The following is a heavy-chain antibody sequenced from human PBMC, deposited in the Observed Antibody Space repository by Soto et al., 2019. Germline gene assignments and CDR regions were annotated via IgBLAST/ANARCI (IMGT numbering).Heavy chain of an antibody. CDR3: AGMRAYYDFWSGYYTGSGHYYGMDV. D-gene: IGHD3-3*01. CDR2: IYYSGST. Sequence: PSETLSLTCTVSGGSVSSGSYYWSWIRQPPGKGLEWIGYIYYSGSTNYNPSLKSRVTISVDTSKNQFSLKLSSVTAADTAVYYCAGMRAYYDFWSGYYTGSGHYYGMDVWGQGTTVTVSS. J-gene: IGHJ6*02. V-gene: IGHV4-61*01. CDR1: GGSVSSGSYY.